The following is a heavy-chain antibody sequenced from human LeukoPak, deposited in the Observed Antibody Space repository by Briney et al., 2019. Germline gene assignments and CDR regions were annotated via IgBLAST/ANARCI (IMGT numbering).Heavy chain of an antibody. D-gene: IGHD2-2*01. CDR2: ISGSGGST. V-gene: IGHV3-23*01. CDR3: AKGVEWDYCSSTSCYVPRDYYYYMDV. CDR1: GFTFSSYA. Sequence: GGSLRLSCAATGFTFSSYAMSWVRQAPGKGLEWVSAISGSGGSTYYADSVKGRFTISRDNSKNTLYLQMNSLRAEDTAVYYCAKGVEWDYCSSTSCYVPRDYYYYMDVWGKGTTVTVSS. J-gene: IGHJ6*03.